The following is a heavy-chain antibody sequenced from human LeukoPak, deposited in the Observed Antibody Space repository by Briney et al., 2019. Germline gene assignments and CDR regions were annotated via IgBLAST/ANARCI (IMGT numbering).Heavy chain of an antibody. V-gene: IGHV4-34*01. J-gene: IGHJ5*02. Sequence: SETLSLTCAVYGGSFSGYYWSWLRQPPGKGLEWIGEINHSGSTNYNPSLKSRVTISVDMSKNQFSLKLSSVTAADTAVYYCARRCSTYDYVWGSYRFISWFDPWGQGTLVTVSS. CDR1: GGSFSGYY. D-gene: IGHD3-16*02. CDR2: INHSGST. CDR3: ARRCSTYDYVWGSYRFISWFDP.